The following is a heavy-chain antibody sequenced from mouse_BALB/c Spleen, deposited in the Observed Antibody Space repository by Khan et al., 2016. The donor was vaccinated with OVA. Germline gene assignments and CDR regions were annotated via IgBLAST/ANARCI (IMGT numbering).Heavy chain of an antibody. V-gene: IGHV5-6-5*01. J-gene: IGHJ3*01. CDR3: ARDYWFAY. CDR1: GFTFSNYA. CDR2: ISSGDST. Sequence: EVELVESGGGLVKPGGSLKLSCAASGFTFSNYAMSWVRQSPEKRLEWVASISSGDSTYYSDSVKGRFTISSDNARNILYLQMSSLRSEDTAMYYCARDYWFAYWGQGTLVTVSA.